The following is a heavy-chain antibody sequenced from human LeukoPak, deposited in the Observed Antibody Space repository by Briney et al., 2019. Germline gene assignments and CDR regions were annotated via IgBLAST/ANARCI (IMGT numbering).Heavy chain of an antibody. Sequence: ASVKVSCKASGYTFTGYYIHWVRQAPGQGLEWMGRINPNSGGTNYAQKFQGRVTMTRDTSISTAYMELSRLRSDDTAVYYCARDPPKLYGSSWSYAFDIWGQGTMVTVSS. CDR2: INPNSGGT. J-gene: IGHJ3*02. D-gene: IGHD6-13*01. CDR1: GYTFTGYY. CDR3: ARDPPKLYGSSWSYAFDI. V-gene: IGHV1-2*06.